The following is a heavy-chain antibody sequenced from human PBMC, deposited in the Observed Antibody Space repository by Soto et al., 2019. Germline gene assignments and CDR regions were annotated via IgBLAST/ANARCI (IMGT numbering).Heavy chain of an antibody. CDR1: GYPVTAYY. V-gene: IGHV1-2*02. J-gene: IGHJ3*02. CDR2: INPATGAA. CDR3: AGGGGVGVAGSAAFDM. D-gene: IGHD3-3*01. Sequence: QLHLVQSGAVVKKPGASVTVSCSASGYPVTAYYMHWVRQAPGRGLEWMGGINPATGAAKYTQTFLGRVTMTRDTSRRTVFMELSGLTSEDTAVFYFAGGGGVGVAGSAAFDMWGQGTLVTVSS.